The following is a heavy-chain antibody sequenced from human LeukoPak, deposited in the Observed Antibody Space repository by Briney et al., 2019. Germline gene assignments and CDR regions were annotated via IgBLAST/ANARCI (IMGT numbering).Heavy chain of an antibody. CDR3: ARDYYDSSGYLNWFDP. V-gene: IGHV4-59*01. CDR2: IYYSGST. CDR1: GGSISSYY. Sequence: SETLSLTCTVSGGSISSYYWSWIRQPPGKGLEWIGYIYYSGSTNYNPSLTSRVTISVYTSKHQFSLKLSSVTAADTAVYYCARDYYDSSGYLNWFDPWGQGTLVTVSS. D-gene: IGHD3-22*01. J-gene: IGHJ5*02.